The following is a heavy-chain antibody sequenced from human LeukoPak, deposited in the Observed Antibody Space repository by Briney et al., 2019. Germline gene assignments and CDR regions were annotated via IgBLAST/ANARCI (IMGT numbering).Heavy chain of an antibody. J-gene: IGHJ4*02. CDR3: AHEVPSGIQLWSRFDY. Sequence: PSETLSLTCTVSGGSISSSSYYWGWIRQPPGKGLEWIGSIYYSGSTYYNPSLKSRVTISVDTSKNQFSLKLSSVTAADTAVYYCAHEVPSGIQLWSRFDYWGQGTLVTVSS. CDR1: GGSISSSSYY. D-gene: IGHD5-18*01. V-gene: IGHV4-39*07. CDR2: IYYSGST.